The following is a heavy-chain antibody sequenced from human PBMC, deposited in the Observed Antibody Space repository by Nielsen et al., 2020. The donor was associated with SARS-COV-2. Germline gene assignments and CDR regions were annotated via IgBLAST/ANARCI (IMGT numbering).Heavy chain of an antibody. D-gene: IGHD3-10*01. CDR2: IKAKTDGETT. V-gene: IGHV3-15*01. J-gene: IGHJ6*02. Sequence: GGSLRLSCVASGFTFRNAWMTWVRQAPGKGLEWVGRIKAKTDGETTVYAAPVQGRFTNSRDDSEMTLYLQMDSLEIEDTGVYYCSTGGVAAVCTYYYYYGMDVCGQGTTVVVSS. CDR3: STGGVAAVCTYYYYYGMDV. CDR1: GFTFRNAW.